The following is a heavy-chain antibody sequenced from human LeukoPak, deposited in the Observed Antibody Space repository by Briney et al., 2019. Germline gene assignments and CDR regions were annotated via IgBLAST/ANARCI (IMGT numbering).Heavy chain of an antibody. Sequence: SETLSLTCTVSGGSISSSSYYWGWIRQPPGKGLEWIGSIYYSGSTYYNPSLKSRVTISVDTSKNQFSLKLSSVTAADTAVYYCARQNSSGWYVDYFDYWGQGTLVTVSS. CDR3: ARQNSSGWYVDYFDY. D-gene: IGHD6-19*01. CDR2: IYYSGST. CDR1: GGSISSSSYY. V-gene: IGHV4-39*01. J-gene: IGHJ4*02.